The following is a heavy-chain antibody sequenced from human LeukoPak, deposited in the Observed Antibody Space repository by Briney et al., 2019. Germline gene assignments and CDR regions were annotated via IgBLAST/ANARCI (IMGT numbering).Heavy chain of an antibody. CDR1: GFTFSRYA. D-gene: IGHD2-15*01. Sequence: GGSLRLSCAASGFTFSRYALHWVRQAPGKGLEWVAAISYDGSNKYYADSVKGRFTISRDNSKNTLYLQMNSLRAEDTAVYYCARAHCSGGSCYSNYYYYYGMDVWGQGTTVTVSS. J-gene: IGHJ6*02. CDR3: ARAHCSGGSCYSNYYYYYGMDV. V-gene: IGHV3-30-3*01. CDR2: ISYDGSNK.